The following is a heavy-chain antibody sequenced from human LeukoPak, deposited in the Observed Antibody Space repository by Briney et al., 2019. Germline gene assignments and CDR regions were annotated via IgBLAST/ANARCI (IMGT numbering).Heavy chain of an antibody. V-gene: IGHV3-7*05. Sequence: GGSLRLSCAASGFTFSSYWMSWVRQAPGKGLEWVANIKEDGSEKNYVDSVKGRFPISRDNAKNSLYLQMNSLRAEDTAVYYCARGGGRHVEYWGQGNLVTVSS. CDR1: GFTFSSYW. CDR3: ARGGGRHVEY. CDR2: IKEDGSEK. J-gene: IGHJ4*02. D-gene: IGHD2/OR15-2a*01.